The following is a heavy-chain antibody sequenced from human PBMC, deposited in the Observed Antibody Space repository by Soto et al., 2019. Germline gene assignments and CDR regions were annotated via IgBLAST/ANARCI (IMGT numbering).Heavy chain of an antibody. D-gene: IGHD5-12*01. CDR3: ARSEVDMATDYYYYGMDV. Sequence: SETLSLTCTVSGGSISSSSYYWGWIRQPPGKGLEWIGSIYYSGSTYYNPSLKSRVTISVDTSKNQFSLKLSSVTAADTAVYYCARSEVDMATDYYYYGMDVWGQGTTVTVSS. V-gene: IGHV4-39*01. J-gene: IGHJ6*02. CDR1: GGSISSSSYY. CDR2: IYYSGST.